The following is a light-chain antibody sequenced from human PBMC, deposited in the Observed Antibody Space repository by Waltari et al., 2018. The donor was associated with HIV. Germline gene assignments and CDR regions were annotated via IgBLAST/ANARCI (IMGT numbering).Light chain of an antibody. J-gene: IGKJ2*01. V-gene: IGKV4-1*01. CDR3: QQYYSSPMYT. CDR2: WAS. CDR1: QSILYSSNNKNY. Sequence: DIVMTQSPDSLAVSLGERATINCKYSQSILYSSNNKNYLTWYQQKPGQPPKLLIDWASTRESGVPDRFSGSGSGTDFTLTISSLQAEDVAVYYCQQYYSSPMYTFGQGTKLEIK.